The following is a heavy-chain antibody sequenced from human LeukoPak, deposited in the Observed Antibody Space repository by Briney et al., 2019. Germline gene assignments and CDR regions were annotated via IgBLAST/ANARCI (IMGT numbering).Heavy chain of an antibody. D-gene: IGHD2-15*01. CDR1: GGTFSSYA. CDR2: IIPIFGTA. J-gene: IGHJ1*01. V-gene: IGHV1-69*13. Sequence: SVKVSCKASGGTFSSYAISWMRQAPGQGLEWMGGIIPIFGTANYAQKFQGRVTITADESTSTAYMELSSLRSEDTAVYYCARDSPGPYCSGGSCYPLEYFQHWGQGTLVTVSS. CDR3: ARDSPGPYCSGGSCYPLEYFQH.